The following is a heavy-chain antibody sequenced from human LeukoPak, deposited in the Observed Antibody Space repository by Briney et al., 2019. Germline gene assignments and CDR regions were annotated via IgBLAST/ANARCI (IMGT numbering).Heavy chain of an antibody. V-gene: IGHV3-74*01. D-gene: IGHD3-10*01. CDR1: GFTFSSYW. CDR2: INSDGSST. J-gene: IGHJ3*02. CDR3: AKGVPNTGAFDI. Sequence: GGSLRLSCAASGFTFSSYWMHWVRQAPGKGLVWVSRINSDGSSTSYADSVKGRFIISRDNSKNTLYLQMNSLRVEDTAVFYCAKGVPNTGAFDIWGQGTMVTVSS.